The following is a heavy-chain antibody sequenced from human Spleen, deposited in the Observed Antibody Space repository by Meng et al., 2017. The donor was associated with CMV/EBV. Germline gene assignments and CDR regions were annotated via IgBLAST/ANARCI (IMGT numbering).Heavy chain of an antibody. D-gene: IGHD6-6*01. Sequence: SVKVSCKASGYTFTSYSISWVRQAPGQGLEWMRWINGYNGNTKYAQKFQDRVTMTTYTSTGTAYMELRSLRSDDTAVYYCARDGGYSNSPDPTYGMDAWGQGTTVTVSS. CDR3: ARDGGYSNSPDPTYGMDA. J-gene: IGHJ6*02. V-gene: IGHV1-18*01. CDR1: GYTFTSYS. CDR2: INGYNGNT.